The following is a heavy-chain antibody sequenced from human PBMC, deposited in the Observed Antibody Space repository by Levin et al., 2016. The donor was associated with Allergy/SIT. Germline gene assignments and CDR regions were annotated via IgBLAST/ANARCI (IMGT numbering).Heavy chain of an antibody. D-gene: IGHD3-3*01. J-gene: IGHJ6*02. Sequence: WVRQAPGQGLEWMGWMNPNSGNTGYAQKFQGRVTMTRNTSISTAYMELSSLRSEDTAVYYCARGWEFTIFGVVIPGYYGMDVWGQGTTVTVSS. CDR3: ARGWEFTIFGVVIPGYYGMDV. V-gene: IGHV1-8*01. CDR2: MNPNSGNT.